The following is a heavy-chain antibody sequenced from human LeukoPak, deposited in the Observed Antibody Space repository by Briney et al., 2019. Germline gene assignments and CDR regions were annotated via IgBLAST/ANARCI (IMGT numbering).Heavy chain of an antibody. CDR3: ARVTADIAVAGALDY. J-gene: IGHJ4*02. CDR2: ISSSGSTI. Sequence: GGSLRLSCAASGFTFSDYYMSWIRQAPGKGLEWVSYISSSGSTIYYSDSVKGRFTISRDNAKNSLYLQMNSLRAEDTAVYYCARVTADIAVAGALDYWGQGTLVTVSS. CDR1: GFTFSDYY. D-gene: IGHD6-19*01. V-gene: IGHV3-11*01.